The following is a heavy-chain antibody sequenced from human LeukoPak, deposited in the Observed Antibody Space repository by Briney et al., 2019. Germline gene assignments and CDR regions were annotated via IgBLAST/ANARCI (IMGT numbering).Heavy chain of an antibody. Sequence: SETLSLTCTVSGGSISSSSYYWGWIRQPPGKGLEWIGSIYYSGSTYYNPSLKSRVTISVDTSKNQFSLKLSSVTAADTAVYYCARAPIRGNPDYWGQGILVTVSS. D-gene: IGHD2-15*01. CDR2: IYYSGST. CDR3: ARAPIRGNPDY. CDR1: GGSISSSSYY. V-gene: IGHV4-39*01. J-gene: IGHJ4*02.